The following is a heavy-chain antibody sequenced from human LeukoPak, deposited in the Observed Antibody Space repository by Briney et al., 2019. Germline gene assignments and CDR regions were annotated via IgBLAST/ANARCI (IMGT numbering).Heavy chain of an antibody. CDR3: AKDAQGLVRGGIYFDF. CDR2: MSGSGSST. D-gene: IGHD6-19*01. J-gene: IGHJ4*02. V-gene: IGHV3-23*01. CDR1: GFTFKTYA. Sequence: GGSLRLSCAASGFTFKTYAMTWVRQVPGKGPEWVSSMSGSGSSTDYADSVKGRFTISRGNSKNTLYLQMNSLRAEDTALYYCAKDAQGLVRGGIYFDFWGQGSLVTVSS.